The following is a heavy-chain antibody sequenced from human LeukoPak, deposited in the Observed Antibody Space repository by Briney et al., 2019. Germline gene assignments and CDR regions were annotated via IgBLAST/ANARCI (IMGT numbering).Heavy chain of an antibody. J-gene: IGHJ3*02. CDR2: IKQDGSGK. D-gene: IGHD1/OR15-1a*01. CDR1: GFTFSTYW. V-gene: IGHV3-7*01. Sequence: GGSLRLSCVASGFTFSTYWMSWVRQAPGKGLEWVANIKQDGSGKYYVDSVKGRFTISRDNAKNSLYLQMNSLRAEDTAVYYCARESVTSAFDIWGQGTMVTVSS. CDR3: ARESVTSAFDI.